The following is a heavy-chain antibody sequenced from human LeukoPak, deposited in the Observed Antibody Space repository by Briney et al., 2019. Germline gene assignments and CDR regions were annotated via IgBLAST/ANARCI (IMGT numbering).Heavy chain of an antibody. V-gene: IGHV1-2*06. D-gene: IGHD2-2*01. CDR3: ARDYCSSTSCLFDY. Sequence: GASVKVSCKASGYTFTDYYMHWVRQAPGQGLEWMGRINPNSGGTNYAQKFQGRVTMTRDTSISTAYMDLSRLRSDDTAVYYCARDYCSSTSCLFDYWGQGTLVTVSS. CDR2: INPNSGGT. CDR1: GYTFTDYY. J-gene: IGHJ4*02.